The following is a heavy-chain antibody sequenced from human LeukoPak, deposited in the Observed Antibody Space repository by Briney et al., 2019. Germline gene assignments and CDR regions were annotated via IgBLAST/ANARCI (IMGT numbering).Heavy chain of an antibody. Sequence: SETLSLTCTVSGGSISNYNWNWIRQPPGKGLEWIGDIFYSGTTNYNPSLNNRVTISVDTSKNQFSLKLSSVTAADTAVYYCARGYSSGWSPLYYYYYGMDVWGQGTTVTVSS. CDR2: IFYSGTT. D-gene: IGHD6-19*01. V-gene: IGHV4-59*08. J-gene: IGHJ6*02. CDR1: GGSISNYN. CDR3: ARGYSSGWSPLYYYYYGMDV.